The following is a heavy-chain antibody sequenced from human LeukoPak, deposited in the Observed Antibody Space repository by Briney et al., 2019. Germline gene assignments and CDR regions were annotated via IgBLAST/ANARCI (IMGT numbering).Heavy chain of an antibody. CDR1: GDSISRRNCY. CDR2: IYYSGST. V-gene: IGHV4-30-4*01. J-gene: IGHJ4*02. Sequence: PSETLSLTCTVSGDSISRRNCYWTWIRQPPGKGLEWIGYIYYSGSTYYNPSLRSRVTISADTSKNQFTLKLISVTAADTAVYWCARGSDFGVVFPLDSWGLGTLVTVSS. D-gene: IGHD3-3*01. CDR3: ARGSDFGVVFPLDS.